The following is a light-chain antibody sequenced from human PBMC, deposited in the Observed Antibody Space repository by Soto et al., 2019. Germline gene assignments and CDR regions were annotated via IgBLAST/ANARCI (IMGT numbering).Light chain of an antibody. CDR3: QKCGIAPFS. Sequence: DIQMTQSPSSLSASIGDRVTITCRASQGISSSLAWYQQKPGKVPSLLIYDASTLQSGVPSRFSGSGSGTDFTLTISSLQPEDVATYYCQKCGIAPFSFGGGTKVELK. CDR1: QGISSS. V-gene: IGKV1-27*01. J-gene: IGKJ4*01. CDR2: DAS.